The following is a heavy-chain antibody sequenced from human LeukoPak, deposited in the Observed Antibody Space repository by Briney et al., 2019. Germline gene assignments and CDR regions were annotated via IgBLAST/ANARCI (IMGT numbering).Heavy chain of an antibody. V-gene: IGHV1-18*01. D-gene: IGHD3-9*01. J-gene: IGHJ4*02. Sequence: ASVNVSCKASGYTFTSYGISWVRQAPGQGLEWMGWISAYNGNTNYAQKLQGRVTMTTDTSTTTAYMELRSLRSDDTAVYYCARAGYDILTLAPDPANDYWGQGTLVTVSS. CDR2: ISAYNGNT. CDR1: GYTFTSYG. CDR3: ARAGYDILTLAPDPANDY.